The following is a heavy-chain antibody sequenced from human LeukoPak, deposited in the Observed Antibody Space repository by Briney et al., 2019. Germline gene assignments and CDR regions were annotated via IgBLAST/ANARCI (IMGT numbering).Heavy chain of an antibody. V-gene: IGHV3-7*01. D-gene: IGHD5-18*01. J-gene: IGHJ3*02. CDR3: ARQSTHNTLDAFDI. Sequence: PGGSLRLSCVASGFSFSTSWMTWVRQARGKGLEWVATIKETGSERYYADSVKGRFTIARDNARNSLYLQMNSLRAEDTAVYHCARQSTHNTLDAFDIWGQGTMVTVSS. CDR2: IKETGSER. CDR1: GFSFSTSW.